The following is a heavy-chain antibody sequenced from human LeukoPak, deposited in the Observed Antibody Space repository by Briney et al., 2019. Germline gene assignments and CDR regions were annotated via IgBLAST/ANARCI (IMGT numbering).Heavy chain of an antibody. J-gene: IGHJ3*02. CDR1: GGSISSYY. D-gene: IGHD3-22*01. Sequence: PSETLSLTCTVSGGSISSYYWSWIRQPAGKGLEWIGRIYTSGSTNYNPSLKSRVTMSVDTSKNQFSLKLSSVTAADTAVYYCARDIPYYYDSSGFDASDIWGQGTMVTVSS. V-gene: IGHV4-4*07. CDR2: IYTSGST. CDR3: ARDIPYYYDSSGFDASDI.